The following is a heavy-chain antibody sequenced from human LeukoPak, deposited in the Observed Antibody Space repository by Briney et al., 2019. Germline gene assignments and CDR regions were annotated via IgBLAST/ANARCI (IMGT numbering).Heavy chain of an antibody. CDR2: INPSGGST. CDR1: GYTFTSYY. V-gene: IGHV1-46*01. D-gene: IGHD3-22*01. CDR3: ARESYDSSGYYYSDY. J-gene: IGHJ4*02. Sequence: ASVKVSCKASGYTFTSYYMHWVRQAPGQGLEWMGIINPSGGSTSYAQKFQGRVTMTRDMSTSTVYMELSSLRSEDTAVYYCARESYDSSGYYYSDYWGQGTLVTVSS.